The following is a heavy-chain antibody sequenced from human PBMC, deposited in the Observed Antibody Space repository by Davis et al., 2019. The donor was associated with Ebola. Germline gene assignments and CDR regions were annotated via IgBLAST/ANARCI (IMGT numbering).Heavy chain of an antibody. J-gene: IGHJ6*02. V-gene: IGHV3-23*01. CDR2: ISGSGGST. CDR3: ARQLPYYSYGMDV. D-gene: IGHD2-2*01. CDR1: GFTFSSYW. Sequence: GESLKISCAASGFTFSSYWMSWVRQAPGKGLEWVSGISGSGGSTYYADSVKGRFTISRDNSKNTLYLQMNSLRAEDTAVYFCARQLPYYSYGMDVWGQGTTVTVSS.